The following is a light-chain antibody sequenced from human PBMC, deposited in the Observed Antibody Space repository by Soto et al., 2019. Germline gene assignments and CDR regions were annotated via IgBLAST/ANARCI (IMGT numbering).Light chain of an antibody. CDR2: EGS. CDR1: SSDVGSYNL. J-gene: IGLJ2*01. Sequence: QSALTQPASVSGSPGQSITISCTGTSSDVGSYNLVSWYQQHPGKAPKLMIYEGSKRPSGVSNRFSGSKSGNTASLTISGLQAEDEAVYYCCSYAGSSTVVFGGATKLTVL. V-gene: IGLV2-23*01. CDR3: CSYAGSSTVV.